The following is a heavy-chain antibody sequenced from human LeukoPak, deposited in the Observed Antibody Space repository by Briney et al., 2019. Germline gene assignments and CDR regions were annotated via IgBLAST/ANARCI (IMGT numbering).Heavy chain of an antibody. J-gene: IGHJ4*02. CDR3: TRVGYIDEGIDY. D-gene: IGHD5-24*01. CDR1: GFPFSSYW. Sequence: GGSLRLSCVASGFPFSSYWMTWVRQAPGKGPEWVANIKQDGSKKSYVDSVKGRSTISRDNAKNSLYLQMNSLRAEDTAIYYCTRVGYIDEGIDYWGQGTLVTVSS. V-gene: IGHV3-7*04. CDR2: IKQDGSKK.